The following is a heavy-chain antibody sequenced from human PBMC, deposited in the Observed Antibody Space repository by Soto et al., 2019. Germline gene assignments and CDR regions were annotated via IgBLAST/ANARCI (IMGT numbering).Heavy chain of an antibody. Sequence: QMQVVESGGGVVQPGRSLRLSCAASGFTFSSYGMHWVRQAPGKGLEWVAVISYDGSNKYYADSVKGRLTISRDNSKKTLYLQMNSLRAEDTAVYYCAKDHGPCSCGSCPPRYYYGMDVWGQGTTVTVSS. CDR3: AKDHGPCSCGSCPPRYYYGMDV. CDR1: GFTFSSYG. D-gene: IGHD2-15*01. CDR2: ISYDGSNK. J-gene: IGHJ6*02. V-gene: IGHV3-30*18.